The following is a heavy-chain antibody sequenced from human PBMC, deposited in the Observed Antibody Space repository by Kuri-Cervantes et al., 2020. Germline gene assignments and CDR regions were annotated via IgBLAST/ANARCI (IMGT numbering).Heavy chain of an antibody. V-gene: IGHV3-30*18. CDR2: ISYDGSNK. D-gene: IGHD7-27*01. CDR3: AKASTGDPFYYYGMDV. Sequence: GESLKISCAASGFTFSSYGMHWVRQAPGKGLEWVAVISYDGSNKYYADSVKGRFTISRDNSKNTLYLQMNSLRAEDMAVYYCAKASTGDPFYYYGMDVWGQGTTVTVSS. CDR1: GFTFSSYG. J-gene: IGHJ6*02.